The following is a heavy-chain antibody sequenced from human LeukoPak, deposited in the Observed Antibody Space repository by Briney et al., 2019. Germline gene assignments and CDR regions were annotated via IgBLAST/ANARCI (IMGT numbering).Heavy chain of an antibody. Sequence: PGGSLRLSCAASGFTFSSYAMHWVRQAPGKGLEWVAVISYDGSNKYYADSVKGRLTISRDNSKNTLYLQMNSLRAEDTAVYYCARGTHRTNFDYWGQGTLVTVSS. CDR1: GFTFSSYA. V-gene: IGHV3-30-3*01. CDR2: ISYDGSNK. CDR3: ARGTHRTNFDY. J-gene: IGHJ4*02. D-gene: IGHD2-8*01.